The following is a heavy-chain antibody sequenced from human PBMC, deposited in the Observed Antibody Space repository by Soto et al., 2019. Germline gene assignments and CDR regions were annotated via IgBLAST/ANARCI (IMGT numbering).Heavy chain of an antibody. Sequence: ASVKVSCKASGYTFTSYSMHCGLQPPAQRREWMGWINSGSGNTNYAQKVQGRVTMTTDTSTSTAYMELRSLRSDDKAVYYCARDFNIGGMDVWGQGTTVTVSS. V-gene: IGHV1-3*01. CDR3: ARDFNIGGMDV. CDR2: INSGSGNT. J-gene: IGHJ6*02. CDR1: GYTFTSYS. D-gene: IGHD5-12*01.